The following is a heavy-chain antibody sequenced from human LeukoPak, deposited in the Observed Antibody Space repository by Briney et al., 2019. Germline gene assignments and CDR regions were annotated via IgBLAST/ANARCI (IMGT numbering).Heavy chain of an antibody. CDR3: ANSYYDSSGYYPTNYFDY. CDR1: GFTFSSYA. D-gene: IGHD3-22*01. J-gene: IGHJ4*02. CDR2: ISGSGGST. V-gene: IGHV3-23*01. Sequence: GASLRLSCAASGFTFSSYAMSWVRQAPGKGLEWVSAISGSGGSTYYADSVKGRFTISRDNSKNTLYLQMNSLRAEGTAVYYCANSYYDSSGYYPTNYFDYWGQGTLVTVSS.